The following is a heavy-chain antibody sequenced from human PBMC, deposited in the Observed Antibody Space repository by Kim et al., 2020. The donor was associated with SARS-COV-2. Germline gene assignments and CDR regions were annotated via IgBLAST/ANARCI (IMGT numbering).Heavy chain of an antibody. V-gene: IGHV3-21*01. J-gene: IGHJ4*02. Sequence: GGSLRLSCAASGFTFSSYSMNWVRQAPGKGLEWVSSISSSSSYIYYADSVKGRFTISRDNAKNSLYLQMNSLRAEDTAVYYCARGTPATNWIDYWGQGTLVTVSS. D-gene: IGHD6-25*01. CDR3: ARGTPATNWIDY. CDR2: ISSSSSYI. CDR1: GFTFSSYS.